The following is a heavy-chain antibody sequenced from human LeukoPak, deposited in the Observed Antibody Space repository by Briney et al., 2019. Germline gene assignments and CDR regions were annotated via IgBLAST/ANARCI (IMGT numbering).Heavy chain of an antibody. Sequence: SETLSLTCSVSGGSISSYYWSWIRQPPGKGLEWIGYIYYSGSTNYNPSLKGQVTISVDTSKNQFSLKLSSVTAADTAVYYCARDARYYDSSGYYYWFDPWGQGTLVTVSS. D-gene: IGHD3-22*01. CDR1: GGSISSYY. CDR2: IYYSGST. J-gene: IGHJ5*02. CDR3: ARDARYYDSSGYYYWFDP. V-gene: IGHV4-59*01.